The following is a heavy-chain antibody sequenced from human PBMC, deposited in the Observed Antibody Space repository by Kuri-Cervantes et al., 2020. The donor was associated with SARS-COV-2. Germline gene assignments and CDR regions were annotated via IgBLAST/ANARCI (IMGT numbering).Heavy chain of an antibody. CDR3: ARDMSIAAAGTDY. CDR2: ISYDGSNK. V-gene: IGHV3-30-3*01. CDR1: GFTYSSYA. D-gene: IGHD6-13*01. J-gene: IGHJ4*02. Sequence: GESLRLSCAASGFTYSSYAMHWVRQAPGKGLEWVAVISYDGSNKYYADSVKGRFTISRDNSTNTLYLQMNSLSAEDTAVYYCARDMSIAAAGTDYWGQGTMVTVSS.